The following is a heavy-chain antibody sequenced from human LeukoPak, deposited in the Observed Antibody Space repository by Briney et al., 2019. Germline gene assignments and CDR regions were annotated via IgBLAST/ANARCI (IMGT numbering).Heavy chain of an antibody. CDR2: INAGNGDT. D-gene: IGHD2-21*02. CDR1: GYTFTNYV. CDR3: VRDDCAADACYPGGY. V-gene: IGHV1-3*01. Sequence: ASVKVSCKASGYTFTNYVVHWVRQAPGQRPEWMGYINAGNGDTKYPQNFQDRVTITRDTSASTAYMEVSSLTSEDTALYSCVRDDCAADACYPGGYWGQGTLVTVSS. J-gene: IGHJ4*02.